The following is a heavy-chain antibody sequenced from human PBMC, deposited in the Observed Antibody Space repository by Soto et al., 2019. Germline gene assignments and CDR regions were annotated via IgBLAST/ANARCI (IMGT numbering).Heavy chain of an antibody. V-gene: IGHV3-30-3*01. CDR2: ISYDGSNK. J-gene: IGHJ1*01. D-gene: IGHD3-22*01. Sequence: GGSLRLSCAASGFTFSSYAMHWVRQAPGKGLEWVAVISYDGSNKYYADSVKGRFTISRDNSKNTLYLQMNSLRAEDTAVYYCAREGLEYYDSSGYPESFQHWGQGTLVTVSS. CDR1: GFTFSSYA. CDR3: AREGLEYYDSSGYPESFQH.